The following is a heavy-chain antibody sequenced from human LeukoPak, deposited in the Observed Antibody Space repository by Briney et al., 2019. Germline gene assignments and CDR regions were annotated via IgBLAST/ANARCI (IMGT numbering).Heavy chain of an antibody. CDR3: ARATWFGEFHFDY. D-gene: IGHD3-10*01. CDR1: GGSFSGYY. J-gene: IGHJ4*02. CDR2: INHSGST. V-gene: IGHV4-34*01. Sequence: SETLSLTCAVHGGSFSGYYWSWIRQPPGKGLEWIGEINHSGSTNYNPSLKSRVTISVDTSKNQFSLKLSSVTAADTAVYYCARATWFGEFHFDYWGQGTLVTVSS.